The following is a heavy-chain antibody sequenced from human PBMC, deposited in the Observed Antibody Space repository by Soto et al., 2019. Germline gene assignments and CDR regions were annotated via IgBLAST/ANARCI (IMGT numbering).Heavy chain of an antibody. Sequence: GGSLRLSCAASGFTFSSYGMHWFRQAPGKGLEWVAVISYDGSNKYYADSVKGRFTISRDNSKNTLYLQMNSLRAEDTAVYYCAKDSLIVVVPAAVSWFDPWGQGTLVTVSS. CDR1: GFTFSSYG. V-gene: IGHV3-30*18. CDR2: ISYDGSNK. J-gene: IGHJ5*02. CDR3: AKDSLIVVVPAAVSWFDP. D-gene: IGHD2-2*01.